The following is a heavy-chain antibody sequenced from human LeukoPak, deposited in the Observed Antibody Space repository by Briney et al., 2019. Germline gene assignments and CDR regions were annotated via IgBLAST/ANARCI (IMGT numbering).Heavy chain of an antibody. CDR2: IWYDGSNK. V-gene: IGHV3-33*01. Sequence: PGGSLRLSCAASGFTFSSYGMHWVRQAPGKGLEWVAVIWYDGSNKYYADSVKGRFTISRDNSKNTLYLQMNSLRAEDTAVYYCASCITIFGVVGPLRVWGQGTLVTVSS. CDR1: GFTFSSYG. J-gene: IGHJ4*02. CDR3: ASCITIFGVVGPLRV. D-gene: IGHD3-3*01.